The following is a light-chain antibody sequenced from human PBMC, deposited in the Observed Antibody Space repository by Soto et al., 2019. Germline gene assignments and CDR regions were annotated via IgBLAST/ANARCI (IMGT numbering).Light chain of an antibody. V-gene: IGLV2-14*01. CDR3: SSYTSSSTPYV. J-gene: IGLJ1*01. CDR1: SRDVGGYNY. CDR2: EVS. Sequence: QSVLTQPASVSGSPGQTITISCTGTSRDVGGYNYVSWYQQHPGKAPKLMIYEVSKRPSGVSNRFSGSKSGNTASLTISGLQAEDEADYYCSSYTSSSTPYVFGPGTKLTVL.